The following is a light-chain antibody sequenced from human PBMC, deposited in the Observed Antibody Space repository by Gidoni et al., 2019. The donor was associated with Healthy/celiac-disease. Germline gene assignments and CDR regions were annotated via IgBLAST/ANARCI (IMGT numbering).Light chain of an antibody. V-gene: IGLV3-9*01. CDR2: RDS. J-gene: IGLJ2*01. Sequence: YELTQPLSVSVALGQTARITCGGNNIGSKNVHWYQQKPGQAPVLVIYRDSNRPSGIPERFSGSNSGNTATLTISRAQAGDEADYYCQVWDSSTYVVFGGGTKLTVL. CDR1: NIGSKN. CDR3: QVWDSSTYVV.